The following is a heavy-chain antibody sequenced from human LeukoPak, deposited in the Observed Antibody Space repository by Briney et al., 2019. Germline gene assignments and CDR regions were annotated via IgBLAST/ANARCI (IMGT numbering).Heavy chain of an antibody. CDR2: IYPGDSDT. D-gene: IGHD5-24*01. Sequence: GESLKISCKGSGYSFTSYWIGWVRQMPGKGLEWMGIIYPGDSDTRYSPSFQGQVTISADKSISTAYLQWSSLKASDTAMYYCARGTRRWLQSGGSDAFDIWGQGTMVTVSS. V-gene: IGHV5-51*01. J-gene: IGHJ3*02. CDR1: GYSFTSYW. CDR3: ARGTRRWLQSGGSDAFDI.